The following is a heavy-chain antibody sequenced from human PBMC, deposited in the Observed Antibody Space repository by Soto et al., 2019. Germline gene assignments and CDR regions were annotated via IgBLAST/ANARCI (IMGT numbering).Heavy chain of an antibody. Sequence: ASETLSLTCTVSGGSISSGGYYWSWIRQHPGKGLEWIGYIYYSGSTYYNPSLKSRVTLSVDTSKNQFSLKLSSVTAADTAVYYCARIDYGDHPAFDYWGQGTLVTVSS. J-gene: IGHJ4*02. D-gene: IGHD4-17*01. CDR2: IYYSGST. CDR1: GGSISSGGYY. V-gene: IGHV4-31*03. CDR3: ARIDYGDHPAFDY.